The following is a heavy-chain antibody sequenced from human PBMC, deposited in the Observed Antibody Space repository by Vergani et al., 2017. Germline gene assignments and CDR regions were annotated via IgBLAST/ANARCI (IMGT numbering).Heavy chain of an antibody. J-gene: IGHJ4*02. CDR3: ARDRSTAGGLDY. D-gene: IGHD6-13*01. CDR2: IYYSGST. V-gene: IGHV4-39*02. Sequence: QLQLQESGPGLVKPSETLSLTCTVSGGSISSSSYYWGWIRQPPGKGLEWIGRIYYSGSTYYNPSLKSRVTISVDTSKNQFSLKLSSVTAADTAVYYCARDRSTAGGLDYWGQGTLVTVSS. CDR1: GGSISSSSYY.